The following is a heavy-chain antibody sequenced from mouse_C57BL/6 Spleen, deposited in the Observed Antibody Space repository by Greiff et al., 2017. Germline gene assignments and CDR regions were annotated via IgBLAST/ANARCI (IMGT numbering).Heavy chain of an antibody. CDR3: ARMGFTTVVATDWYFDV. Sequence: VKLQQPGAELVMPGASVKLSCKASGYTFTSYWMHWVKQRPGQGLEWIGEIDPSDSYTNYNQKFKGKSTLTVDKSSSTAYMQLSSLTSEDSAVYYCARMGFTTVVATDWYFDVWGTGTTVTVSS. J-gene: IGHJ1*03. CDR1: GYTFTSYW. V-gene: IGHV1-69*01. CDR2: IDPSDSYT. D-gene: IGHD1-1*01.